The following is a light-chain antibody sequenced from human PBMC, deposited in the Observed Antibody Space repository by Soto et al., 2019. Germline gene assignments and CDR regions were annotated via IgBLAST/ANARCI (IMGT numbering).Light chain of an antibody. CDR1: QSISGY. J-gene: IGKJ5*01. CDR2: DAS. V-gene: IGKV1-39*01. CDR3: QHSYSNFPIN. Sequence: DIQVTQSPSSLSASVGDRVTISCRASQSISGYLNWYQQKPGKAPNLLIFDASSLQSGVPSRFSGRGSGAEYTLTISSLQPEDFATYFCQHSYSNFPINFGQGTRLEIK.